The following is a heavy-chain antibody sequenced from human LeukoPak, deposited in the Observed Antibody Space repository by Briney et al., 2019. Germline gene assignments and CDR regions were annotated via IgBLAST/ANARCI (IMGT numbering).Heavy chain of an antibody. CDR1: GFTLNTYA. Sequence: PGGSRRLSCAASGFTLNTYAMSWVRQAPGKGLEWVSAFSGRGDSTYYADSVKGRFTISRDNSKNTLYLQMNSLRAEDTAVYYCAKDRVAAAGIGEFDYWGQGTLVTVSS. CDR2: FSGRGDST. V-gene: IGHV3-23*01. CDR3: AKDRVAAAGIGEFDY. J-gene: IGHJ4*02. D-gene: IGHD6-13*01.